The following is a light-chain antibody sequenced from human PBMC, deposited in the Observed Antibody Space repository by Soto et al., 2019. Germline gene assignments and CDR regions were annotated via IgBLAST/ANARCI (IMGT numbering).Light chain of an antibody. J-gene: IGKJ2*01. V-gene: IGKV3-20*01. CDR2: GAS. CDR3: HCQKYDDSPVYT. Sequence: IVLTQSPGTLSLSPGERATLSCRASQSISSGYLAWYQQKPGQAPRLLMYGASYRATDFLDRFSGSGSGTDFALTISRLEPEDFAVYYCHCQKYDDSPVYTFGQGTKLEIK. CDR1: QSISSGY.